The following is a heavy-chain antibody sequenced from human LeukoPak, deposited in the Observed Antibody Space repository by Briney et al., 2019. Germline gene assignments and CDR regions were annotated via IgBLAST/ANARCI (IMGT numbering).Heavy chain of an antibody. D-gene: IGHD6-13*01. J-gene: IGHJ5*02. Sequence: GGSLRLSCAASGFTFSSYSMNWVRQAPGEGLEWVSYISSSSSTIYYADSVKGRFTISRDNAKNSLYLQMNSLRAEDTAVYYCARDSLAAARLGWFDPWGQGTLVTVSS. V-gene: IGHV3-48*01. CDR1: GFTFSSYS. CDR3: ARDSLAAARLGWFDP. CDR2: ISSSSSTI.